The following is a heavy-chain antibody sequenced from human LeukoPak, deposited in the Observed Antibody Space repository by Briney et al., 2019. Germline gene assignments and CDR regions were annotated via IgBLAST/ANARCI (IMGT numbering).Heavy chain of an antibody. CDR3: ARAWGGDSSGYSFDY. J-gene: IGHJ4*02. D-gene: IGHD3-22*01. CDR2: IGTAGDT. CDR1: GFTFSSYD. Sequence: PGGSLRLSCAASGFTFSSYDMHWVRQATGKGLEWVSAIGTAGDTYYPGSVKGRFTISRANAKNSLYLQMNSLRAGDTAVYYCARAWGGDSSGYSFDYWGQGTLVTVSS. V-gene: IGHV3-13*01.